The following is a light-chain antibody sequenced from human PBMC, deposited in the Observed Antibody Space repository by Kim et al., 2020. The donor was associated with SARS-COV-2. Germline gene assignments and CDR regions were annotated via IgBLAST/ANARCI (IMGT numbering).Light chain of an antibody. CDR1: SGSIASSY. J-gene: IGLJ3*02. V-gene: IGLV6-57*04. CDR2: EDN. CDR3: QSYDTRSHGV. Sequence: NFMLTQPASVSESPGKTVTISCTRSSGSIASSYVQSYQQRPGSAPTTLISEDNERSPGVPDRFSGSVDDSSNSASLTISGLRPEDEADYYCQSYDTRSHGVFGGGTQLTVL.